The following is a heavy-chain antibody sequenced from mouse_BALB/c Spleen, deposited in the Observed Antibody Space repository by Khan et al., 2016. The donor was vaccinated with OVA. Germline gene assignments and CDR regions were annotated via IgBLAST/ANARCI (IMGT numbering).Heavy chain of an antibody. CDR2: ISYSGST. V-gene: IGHV3-2*02. J-gene: IGHJ2*01. CDR1: GYSITSGYG. CDR3: ARTARIKY. D-gene: IGHD1-2*01. Sequence: EVQLQESGPGLVKPSQSLSLTCTVTGYSITSGYGWNWIRQFPGNKLEWMGYISYSGSTNSNPSLKSRISITRDTSKNQFFLQLNSVTTEDIATYYCARTARIKYWGQGTTLTVSS.